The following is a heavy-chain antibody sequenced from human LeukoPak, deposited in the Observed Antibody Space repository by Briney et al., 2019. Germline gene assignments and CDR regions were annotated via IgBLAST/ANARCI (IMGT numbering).Heavy chain of an antibody. J-gene: IGHJ4*01. V-gene: IGHV1-2*02. CDR3: ARGGTNLVLIGNFFDY. CDR1: GYSFRDHY. CDR2: INPNGGT. Sequence: ASVKVSCKASGYSFRDHYIYWMRQAPGQGLEWLGWINPNGGTDFAQKFQGRVTMTRDTSVNTAYMEMGRLRVDDTAVYFCARGGTNLVLIGNFFDYWGQGTLVTVTS. D-gene: IGHD2-21*01.